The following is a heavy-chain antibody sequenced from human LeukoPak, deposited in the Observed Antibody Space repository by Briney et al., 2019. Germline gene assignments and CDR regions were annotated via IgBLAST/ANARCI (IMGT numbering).Heavy chain of an antibody. J-gene: IGHJ6*02. V-gene: IGHV4-34*01. Sequence: PSETLCHTCAVHGESFSAYFWSWIRQVPGKGLEWIGEIDHRGSSNYNPPLKSRATISVDTSKNHFSLSLTSVTAADTAVYYCATRSSTLAAARCFHVWGQGTVVTVSS. CDR2: IDHRGSS. D-gene: IGHD6-6*01. CDR3: ATRSSTLAAARCFHV. CDR1: GESFSAYF.